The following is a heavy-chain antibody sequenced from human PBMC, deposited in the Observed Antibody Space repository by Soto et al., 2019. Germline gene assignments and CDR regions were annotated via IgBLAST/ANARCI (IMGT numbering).Heavy chain of an antibody. J-gene: IGHJ4*02. V-gene: IGHV3-23*01. Sequence: GGSLRLSCAASGFTFSSYAMSWVRQAPGKGLEWVSAISGSGGSTYYADSVKGRFTISRDNSKNTLYLQMNSLRAEDTAVYYCAKTFYDFWSGFGYYFDYWGQGTLVTVSS. CDR1: GFTFSSYA. CDR3: AKTFYDFWSGFGYYFDY. D-gene: IGHD3-3*01. CDR2: ISGSGGST.